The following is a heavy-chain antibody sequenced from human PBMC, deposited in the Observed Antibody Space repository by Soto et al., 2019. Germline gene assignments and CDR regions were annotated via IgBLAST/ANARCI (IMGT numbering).Heavy chain of an antibody. D-gene: IGHD6-13*01. CDR3: ARDTRNSSSWARYFYYYGMDV. CDR1: GYTFASYY. J-gene: IGHJ6*02. CDR2: INPSGGST. Sequence: GASVKVSCKASGYTFASYYMHWVRQAPGQGLEWMGIINPSGGSTSYAQKFQGRVTMTRDTSTSTVYMELSSLRSEDTAVYYCARDTRNSSSWARYFYYYGMDVWGQGTTVTVSS. V-gene: IGHV1-46*01.